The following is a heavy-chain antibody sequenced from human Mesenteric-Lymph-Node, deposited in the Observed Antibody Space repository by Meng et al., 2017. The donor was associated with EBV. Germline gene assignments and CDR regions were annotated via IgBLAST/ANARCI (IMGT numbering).Heavy chain of an antibody. CDR1: GGSISSSNG. Sequence: QVQLPEVGPGLGRPSGTLALPGAVSGGSISSSNGWSGVRQPPGKGLEWIGEIYHSGSTNYNPSLKSRVTISVDKSKNQFSLKLSSVTAADTAVYYCASHRYCSSTSCSWFDPWGQGTLVTVSS. V-gene: IGHV4-4*02. CDR2: IYHSGST. CDR3: ASHRYCSSTSCSWFDP. D-gene: IGHD2-2*01. J-gene: IGHJ5*02.